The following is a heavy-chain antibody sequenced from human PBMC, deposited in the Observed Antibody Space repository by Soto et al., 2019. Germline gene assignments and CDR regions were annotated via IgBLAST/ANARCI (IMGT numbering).Heavy chain of an antibody. V-gene: IGHV3-48*03. Sequence: GGSLRLSCAASGFTFSSYEMNWVRQAPGKGLEWVSYISSSGSTIYYADSVKGRFTISRDNAKNSLYLQMNSLRAEDTAVYYCVKKTRYSSYAFDIWGQGTMVTVSS. D-gene: IGHD6-19*01. J-gene: IGHJ3*02. CDR2: ISSSGSTI. CDR3: VKKTRYSSYAFDI. CDR1: GFTFSSYE.